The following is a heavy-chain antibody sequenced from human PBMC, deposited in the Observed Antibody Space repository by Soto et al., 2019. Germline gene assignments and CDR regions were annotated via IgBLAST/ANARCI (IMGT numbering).Heavy chain of an antibody. CDR1: GGSISSGGYF. J-gene: IGHJ4*02. V-gene: IGHV4-31*03. CDR2: IYYSGRT. Sequence: SETLSLTCTVSGGSISSGGYFWSCVRQHPGKGLEWIGNIYYSGRTYYNPSLKSRVTISVETSKNQCSLKLSSVTAADTAVYYCARFAREENPKVGSWYYFDYWGQGTRVTVSS. D-gene: IGHD6-13*01. CDR3: ARFAREENPKVGSWYYFDY.